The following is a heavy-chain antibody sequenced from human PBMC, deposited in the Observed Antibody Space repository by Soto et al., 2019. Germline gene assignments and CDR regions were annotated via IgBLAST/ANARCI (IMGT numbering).Heavy chain of an antibody. D-gene: IGHD3-16*01. CDR1: GGTFSSYA. J-gene: IGHJ4*02. V-gene: IGHV1-69*13. Sequence: ASVKVSCKASGGTFSSYAISWVRQAPGQGLEWMGGIIPIFGTANYAQKFQGRVTITADESTSTAYMELSSLRSEDTAVYYRCQGVTPGEPFDYRGQGTLVTVSS. CDR3: CQGVTPGEPFDY. CDR2: IIPIFGTA.